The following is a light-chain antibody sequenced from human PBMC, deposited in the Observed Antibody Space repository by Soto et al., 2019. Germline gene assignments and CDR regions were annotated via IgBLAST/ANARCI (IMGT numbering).Light chain of an antibody. Sequence: EIVLTQSPGTLSLSPGERATLSCRASQSVSSSYLAWYQQKPGQAPRLLIYGASSRATGIPDRFSGSGSGRAFTLTISRLETEDFAVYYCHQYDSAPLTFGGGTKVEVK. CDR1: QSVSSSY. CDR2: GAS. V-gene: IGKV3-20*01. CDR3: HQYDSAPLT. J-gene: IGKJ4*01.